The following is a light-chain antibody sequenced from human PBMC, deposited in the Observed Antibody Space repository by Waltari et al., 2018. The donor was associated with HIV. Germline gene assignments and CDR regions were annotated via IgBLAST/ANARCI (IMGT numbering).Light chain of an antibody. CDR2: GES. V-gene: IGKV3-20*01. CDR3: QQIYRPPYT. Sequence: TVLIHSPGTLPLYPGERATPACRASEGVVRGYLTWYQQKPGQAPRLFIFGESSRATGVPDRFSGSGSGTDFTLTIDRLEPEDFAVYYCQQIYRPPYTFGQGTKLEIK. CDR1: EGVVRGY. J-gene: IGKJ2*01.